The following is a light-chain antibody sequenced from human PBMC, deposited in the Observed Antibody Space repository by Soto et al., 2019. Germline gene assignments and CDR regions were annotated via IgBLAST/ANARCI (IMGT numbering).Light chain of an antibody. J-gene: IGKJ3*01. CDR1: QSVSRSY. CDR2: GAS. CDR3: QQYGSSPLFT. V-gene: IGKV3-20*01. Sequence: EIVLTQSPGTLSLSPGERATLSCRASQSVSRSYLAWYQQKPGQAPRLLIYGASSRATGIPDRFSGSGSGTDFTLTISRLEPEEFAVYYCQQYGSSPLFTFGPGTKVDIK.